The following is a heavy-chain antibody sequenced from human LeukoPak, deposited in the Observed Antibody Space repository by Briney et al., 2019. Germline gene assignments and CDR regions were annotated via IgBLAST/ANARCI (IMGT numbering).Heavy chain of an antibody. CDR2: ISSSSSYI. CDR1: GFTFSSYS. D-gene: IGHD3-10*01. CDR3: ARDPPTYYYGSGSYSPEDY. V-gene: IGHV3-21*01. Sequence: GGSLRLSCAAPGFTFSSYSMNWVRQAPGKGLEWVSSISSSSSYIYYADSAKGRFTISRDNAKNSLYLQMNSLRAEDTAVYYCARDPPTYYYGSGSYSPEDYWGQGTLVTVSS. J-gene: IGHJ4*02.